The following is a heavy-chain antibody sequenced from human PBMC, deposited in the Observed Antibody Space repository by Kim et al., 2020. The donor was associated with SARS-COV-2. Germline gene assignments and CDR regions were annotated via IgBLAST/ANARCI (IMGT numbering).Heavy chain of an antibody. Sequence: LKRRVTIAVDTSKNQFSLKLGSVTAADTAVYYCARYGSGSYYRRPYGMDVWGQGTTVTVSS. CDR3: ARYGSGSYYRRPYGMDV. J-gene: IGHJ6*02. V-gene: IGHV4-59*01. D-gene: IGHD3-10*01.